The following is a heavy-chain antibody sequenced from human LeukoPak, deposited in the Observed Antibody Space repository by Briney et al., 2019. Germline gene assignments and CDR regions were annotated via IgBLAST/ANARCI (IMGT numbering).Heavy chain of an antibody. CDR1: GFTFSCCA. CDR3: AKGAYSGIVGAHFDY. CDR2: VSANGGTT. D-gene: IGHD1-26*01. J-gene: IGHJ4*02. V-gene: IGHV3-23*01. Sequence: GGSLRLSCAASGFTFSCCAMHWVRQAPGKGLEWVSAVSANGGTTHYADSVKGRFTISRDNSKNTLYLQMNSLRAEDTAVYYCAKGAYSGIVGAHFDYWGQGTLVTVSS.